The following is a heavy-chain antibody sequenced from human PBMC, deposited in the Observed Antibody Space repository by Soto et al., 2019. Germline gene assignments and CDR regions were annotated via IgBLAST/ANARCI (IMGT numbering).Heavy chain of an antibody. CDR1: GFTFSTYG. V-gene: IGHV3-30*18. CDR3: AKDLQSYGDYDYYCYGMDV. D-gene: IGHD4-17*01. Sequence: QVQLVESGGGEVQPGRSLTISCAASGFTFSTYGMHWVRQKPGKGLEWEAVISYDGTNKFYSDYVKGRFTISRDNFKNTLPLQMNSLRADDTAVYSCAKDLQSYGDYDYYCYGMDVWGLGTSVTVSS. J-gene: IGHJ6*02. CDR2: ISYDGTNK.